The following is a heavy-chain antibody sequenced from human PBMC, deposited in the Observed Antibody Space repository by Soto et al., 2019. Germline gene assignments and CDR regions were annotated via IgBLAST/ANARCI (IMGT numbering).Heavy chain of an antibody. CDR1: GGSISSSSYY. J-gene: IGHJ5*02. D-gene: IGHD4-4*01. CDR3: WGYSTPPRNWFDP. CDR2: IYYSGST. V-gene: IGHV4-39*01. Sequence: PSETLSLTCTVSGGSISSSSYYWGWIRQPPGKGLEWIGSIYYSGSTYYNPSLKSRVTISVDTSKNQFSLKLSSVTAADTAVYYCWGYSTPPRNWFDPWGQGTLVTVSS.